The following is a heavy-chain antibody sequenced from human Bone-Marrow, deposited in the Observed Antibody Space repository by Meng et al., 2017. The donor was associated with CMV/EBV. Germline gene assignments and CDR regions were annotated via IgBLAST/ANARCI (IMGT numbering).Heavy chain of an antibody. CDR2: IYWDDDK. D-gene: IGHD2-2*02. CDR3: ARRRGVVVPAAIPNNWFDP. V-gene: IGHV2-5*02. CDR1: GFSLSTSGVG. J-gene: IGHJ5*02. Sequence: STLEEYGPTPVKPTQTLTLTCTFSGFSLSTSGVGVGWIRQPPGKALEWLVLIYWDDDKRYSPSLKSRLTITKDTSKNQVVLTMTNMDPVDTATYYCARRRGVVVPAAIPNNWFDPWGQGTLVTVSS.